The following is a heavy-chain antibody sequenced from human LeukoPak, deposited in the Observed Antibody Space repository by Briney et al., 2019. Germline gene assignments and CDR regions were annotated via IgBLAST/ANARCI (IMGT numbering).Heavy chain of an antibody. CDR1: GFTFSSYA. J-gene: IGHJ4*02. CDR3: AKRAAGPTYYFEY. CDR2: ITASGGST. V-gene: IGHV3-23*01. D-gene: IGHD6-13*01. Sequence: GGSLRLSCAASGFTFSSYAMSWVRQAPGKGLEWVSTITASGGSTYYADSVKGRLTISRDNSKNTLYLQMNSLRAKDAALYYCAKRAAGPTYYFEYWGQGTLVTVSS.